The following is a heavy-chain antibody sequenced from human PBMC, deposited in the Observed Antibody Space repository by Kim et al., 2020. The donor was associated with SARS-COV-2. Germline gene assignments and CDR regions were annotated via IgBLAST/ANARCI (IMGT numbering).Heavy chain of an antibody. CDR2: GNN. D-gene: IGHD3-3*02. J-gene: IGHJ3*02. V-gene: IGHV4-4*02. CDR3: AALGDAFDI. Sequence: GNNNYNASLKSRITIAVDKSKNQFSMKLGCVAAADTAVYYCAALGDAFDIWGQGTMVTVSS.